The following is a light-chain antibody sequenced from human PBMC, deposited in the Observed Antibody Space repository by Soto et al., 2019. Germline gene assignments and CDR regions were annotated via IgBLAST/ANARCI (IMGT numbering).Light chain of an antibody. V-gene: IGKV3D-7*01. Sequence: EIVLTQSPATLSLSPGERATLSCRASQSISSSYLSWYQEKPGQAPRLLIYGASIRATGIPARFSGSGSGTAFTLTISSLQPEDFAVYYCHQDSNLPWTFGQGTKVDSK. CDR2: GAS. CDR1: QSISSSY. CDR3: HQDSNLPWT. J-gene: IGKJ1*01.